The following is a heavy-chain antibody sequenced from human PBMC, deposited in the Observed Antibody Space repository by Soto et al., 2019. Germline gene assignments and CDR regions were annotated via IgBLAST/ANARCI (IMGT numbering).Heavy chain of an antibody. CDR3: TRRVRSTGLLDY. CDR1: GNSISGTSSF. Sequence: QLQLRESGPGLVKPSETLSLTCTVSGNSISGTSSFWAWIRQPPGKNLEWIGSVYYTGSTYYNSSLKSRVSISIDTSKNQFALSVNSVTAADTAVYYCTRRVRSTGLLDYWGQGALVTVSS. J-gene: IGHJ4*02. V-gene: IGHV4-39*01. D-gene: IGHD4-4*01. CDR2: VYYTGST.